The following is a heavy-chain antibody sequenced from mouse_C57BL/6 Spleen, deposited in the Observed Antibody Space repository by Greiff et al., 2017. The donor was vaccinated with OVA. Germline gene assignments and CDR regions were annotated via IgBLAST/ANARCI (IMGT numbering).Heavy chain of an antibody. CDR3: ARFYYDYEYYYAMDY. CDR2: ISYSGST. J-gene: IGHJ4*01. CDR1: GYSITSDY. Sequence: EVKLQESGPGLAKPSQTLSLTCSVTGYSITSDYWNWIRKFPGNKLEYMGYISYSGSTYYYPSLKSRISITRDTSKNQYYLQLNSVTTEDTATYYCARFYYDYEYYYAMDYWGQGTSVTVSS. V-gene: IGHV3-8*01. D-gene: IGHD2-4*01.